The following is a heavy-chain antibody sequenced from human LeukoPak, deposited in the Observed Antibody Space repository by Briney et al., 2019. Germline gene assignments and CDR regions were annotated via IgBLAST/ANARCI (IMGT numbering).Heavy chain of an antibody. J-gene: IGHJ4*02. CDR1: GCTFSSYA. CDR2: IIPIFGTA. D-gene: IGHD5-12*01. Sequence: SVKVSCKASGCTFSSYAISWVRQAPGQGLEWMGGIIPIFGTANYAQKFQGRVTITADKSTSTAYMELSSLRSEDTAVYYCARTRIVATTDLYYFDYWGQGTLVTVSS. V-gene: IGHV1-69*06. CDR3: ARTRIVATTDLYYFDY.